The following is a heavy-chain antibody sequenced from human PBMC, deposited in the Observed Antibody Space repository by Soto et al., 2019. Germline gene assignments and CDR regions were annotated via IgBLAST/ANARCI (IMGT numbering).Heavy chain of an antibody. CDR3: AREGTCSSTSCPTYFSFGMDV. Sequence: QVQLVQSGAEVKKPGASVKVSCKASGYTFASYGIGWVRQAPGQGLEWMGWISAYNGNTNYAQKLQGRVTMTTDTFTRTAYMEVRSLRSDDTAVYYCAREGTCSSTSCPTYFSFGMDVWGQGTTVTVSS. CDR1: GYTFASYG. D-gene: IGHD2-2*01. CDR2: ISAYNGNT. J-gene: IGHJ6*02. V-gene: IGHV1-18*01.